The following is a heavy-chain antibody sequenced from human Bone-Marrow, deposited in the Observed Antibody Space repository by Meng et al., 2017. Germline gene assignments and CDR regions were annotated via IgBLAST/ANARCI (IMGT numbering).Heavy chain of an antibody. D-gene: IGHD6-19*01. J-gene: IGHJ6*02. Sequence: GESLKISCAASGFTFSSYSMHWVRQAPGKGLEWVAVISYDGSNKYYADSVKGQFTISRDNSKNTVYLQMNSLRAEDTAVYYCARAGYSSGWFAVRTAYYYGMDVWGQGTPVTVSS. CDR2: ISYDGSNK. CDR3: ARAGYSSGWFAVRTAYYYGMDV. V-gene: IGHV3-30*04. CDR1: GFTFSSYS.